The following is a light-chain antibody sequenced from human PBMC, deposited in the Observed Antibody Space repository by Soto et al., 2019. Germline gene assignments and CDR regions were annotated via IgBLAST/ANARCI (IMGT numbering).Light chain of an antibody. CDR2: AAS. V-gene: IGKV1-39*01. J-gene: IGKJ1*01. CDR3: QQTYSTPRT. CDR1: QSISSY. Sequence: DIQMTQSPSSLSASVGDRVTITCRASQSISSYLHWYQQKPGKAPKLLIYAASSLHSGIPSRFSGSGSGTDFTLTISRLPPEDFANYYGQQTYSTPRTFGQGTKVEIK.